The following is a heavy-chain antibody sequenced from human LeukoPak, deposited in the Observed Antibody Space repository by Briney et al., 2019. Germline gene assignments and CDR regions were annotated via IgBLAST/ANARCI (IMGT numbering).Heavy chain of an antibody. V-gene: IGHV3-9*01. D-gene: IGHD3-22*01. J-gene: IGHJ3*02. Sequence: GGSLRLSCAASGFTFDDYAMHWVRQAPGKGLEWVSGISWNSGSIGYADSVKGRFTISRDNAKNSLYLQMNSLRAEDTALYYCAKPYYYDCSGYYSDAFDIWGQGTMVTVSS. CDR3: AKPYYYDCSGYYSDAFDI. CDR2: ISWNSGSI. CDR1: GFTFDDYA.